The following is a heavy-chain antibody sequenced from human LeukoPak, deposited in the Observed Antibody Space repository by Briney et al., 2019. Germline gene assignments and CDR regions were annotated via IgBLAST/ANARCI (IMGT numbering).Heavy chain of an antibody. CDR2: IRSKADNYAT. V-gene: IGHV3-73*01. J-gene: IGHJ4*02. Sequence: PGGSLKLSCATSGFAFSASAVHWVRQASGKGLEWVGRIRSKADNYATAYAASVRGRFTISRDDSTTTAYLQMNNVKTEDTAIYYCTRQDFIRADFDNWGQGTLVTVSS. CDR3: TRQDFIRADFDN. D-gene: IGHD3-16*01. CDR1: GFAFSASA.